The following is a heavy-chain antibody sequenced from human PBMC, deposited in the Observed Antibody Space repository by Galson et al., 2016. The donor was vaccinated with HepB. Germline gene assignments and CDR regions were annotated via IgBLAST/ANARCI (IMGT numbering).Heavy chain of an antibody. CDR2: ISWNSGSI. CDR1: GFMFDDYA. Sequence: SLRLSCAASGFMFDDYAMHWVRQAPGKGLEWVSGISWNSGSIGYADSVKGRFTISRDNAKNSLYLQMNSLRVEDTALYYCAKGSKVYLTLMDVWGQGTTVTVSS. J-gene: IGHJ6*02. D-gene: IGHD2/OR15-2a*01. V-gene: IGHV3-9*01. CDR3: AKGSKVYLTLMDV.